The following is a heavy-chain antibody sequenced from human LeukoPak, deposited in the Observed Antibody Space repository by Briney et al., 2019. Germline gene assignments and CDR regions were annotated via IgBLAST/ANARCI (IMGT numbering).Heavy chain of an antibody. CDR2: INHSGST. V-gene: IGHV4-34*01. D-gene: IGHD6-19*01. CDR3: ARGKRPVGSRVNWFDP. CDR1: GGSFSGCY. Sequence: SETLSLTCAVYGGSFSGCYWSWIRQPPGKGLEWIGEINHSGSTNYNPSLKSRVTISVDTSKNQFSLKLSSVTAADTAVYYCARGKRPVGSRVNWFDPWGQGTLVTVSS. J-gene: IGHJ5*02.